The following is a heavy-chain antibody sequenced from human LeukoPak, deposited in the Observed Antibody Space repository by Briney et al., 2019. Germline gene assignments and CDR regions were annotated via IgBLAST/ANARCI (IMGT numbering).Heavy chain of an antibody. CDR1: GGSISSSSYY. CDR2: IYYSGST. CDR3: ARLQLWVRTIDY. J-gene: IGHJ4*02. V-gene: IGHV4-39*07. D-gene: IGHD5-18*01. Sequence: PSETLSLTCTVSGGSISSSSYYWGWIRQPPGKGLEWIGSIYYSGSTYYNPSLKSRVTISVDTSKNQFSLKLSSVTAADTAVYYCARLQLWVRTIDYWGQGTLVTVSS.